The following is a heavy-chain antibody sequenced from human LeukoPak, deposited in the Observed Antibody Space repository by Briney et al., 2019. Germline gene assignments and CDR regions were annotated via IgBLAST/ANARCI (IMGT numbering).Heavy chain of an antibody. V-gene: IGHV3-33*01. CDR2: IWYDGSNQ. J-gene: IGHJ4*02. CDR3: ARDYCSSFSCQDY. CDR1: GFPFSSYG. Sequence: SGRSLRLSCAASGFPFSSYGMHWVRQAPGKGVEWVAIIWYDGSNQYYADSVKGRFTISRDNSKNTLYLQMNSLRAEDTAVYYCARDYCSSFSCQDYWGQGTLVTVSS. D-gene: IGHD2-2*01.